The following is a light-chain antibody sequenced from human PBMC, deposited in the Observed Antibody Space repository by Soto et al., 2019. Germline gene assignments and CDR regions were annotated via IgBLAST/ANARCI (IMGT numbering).Light chain of an antibody. Sequence: DIQMTQSPSTLYASVGDRVTITCRASQSISSWLAWYQQKPGKAPKLLIYKASSLESGVPSRFSGSGSGTEFTLTISSLQPDDFATYYCQHYNSYSEALGQGTKVDIK. V-gene: IGKV1-5*03. CDR1: QSISSW. CDR3: QHYNSYSEA. CDR2: KAS. J-gene: IGKJ1*01.